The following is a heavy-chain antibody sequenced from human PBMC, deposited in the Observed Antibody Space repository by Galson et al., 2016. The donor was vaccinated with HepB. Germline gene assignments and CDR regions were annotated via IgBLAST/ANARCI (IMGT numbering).Heavy chain of an antibody. D-gene: IGHD7-27*01. J-gene: IGHJ5*01. CDR2: TYYRSKWWH. CDR3: ARAEANWDGGGDNYFDS. V-gene: IGHV6-1*01. CDR1: GDSVSNINVA. Sequence: CAISGDSVSNINVAWNWIRQSPSRGLEWLGRTYYRSKWWHTYAVSMKSRTTTNPDTFKNQFSLQLNSVTPEDTAVYYCARAEANWDGGGDNYFDSWGQGILVTVSS.